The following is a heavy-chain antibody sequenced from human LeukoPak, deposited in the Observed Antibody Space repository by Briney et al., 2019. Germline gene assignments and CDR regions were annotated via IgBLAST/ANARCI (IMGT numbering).Heavy chain of an antibody. CDR2: IYYSGST. Sequence: SETLSLTCTVSGGSISSSSYYWGWIRQPPGKGLEWIGTIYYSGSTYYNPSLKSRVTISVDTSQNQFSLRQSSVTAADTAVYYCARDVDIVATVWFDPWGQGTLVTVSS. CDR3: ARDVDIVATVWFDP. CDR1: GGSISSSSYY. J-gene: IGHJ5*02. D-gene: IGHD5-12*01. V-gene: IGHV4-39*02.